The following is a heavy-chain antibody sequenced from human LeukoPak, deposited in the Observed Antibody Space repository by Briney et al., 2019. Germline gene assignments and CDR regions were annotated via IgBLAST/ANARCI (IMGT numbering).Heavy chain of an antibody. CDR1: GGSISAFY. D-gene: IGHD5-24*01. CDR2: IFSSGST. J-gene: IGHJ4*02. V-gene: IGHV4-4*09. CDR3: ARRTSDGWLDS. Sequence: PSETLSLTCTVSGGSISAFYWSWMRQPPGKGLEYIGSIFSSGSTNYSPSLKGRVTISLDTSKNQFSLKVNSVTAEDTAVYFCARRTSDGWLDSWGQGTLVSVSS.